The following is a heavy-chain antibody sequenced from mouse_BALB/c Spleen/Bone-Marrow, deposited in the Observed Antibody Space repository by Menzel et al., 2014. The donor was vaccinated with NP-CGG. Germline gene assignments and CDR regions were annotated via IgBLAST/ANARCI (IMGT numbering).Heavy chain of an antibody. CDR1: GFNIKDTY. CDR2: IDPANGNT. V-gene: IGHV14-3*02. CDR3: ASYYYGHYFDY. Sequence: EVKLQESGAELVKPGASVKLSCTASGFNIKDTYMHRVKQRPEQGLEWIGRIDPANGNTKYDPKFQGKATITADTSSNTAYLQLSSLTSEDTAVYYCASYYYGHYFDYWGQGTTLTVSS. D-gene: IGHD1-1*01. J-gene: IGHJ2*01.